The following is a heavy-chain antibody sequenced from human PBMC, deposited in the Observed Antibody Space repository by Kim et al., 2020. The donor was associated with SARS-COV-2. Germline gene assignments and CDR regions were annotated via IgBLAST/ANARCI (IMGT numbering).Heavy chain of an antibody. J-gene: IGHJ6*02. CDR3: ARRPLRFLEWLPSSCMDV. Sequence: KSRVTISVDTSKNQFSLKLSSVTAADTAVYYCARRPLRFLEWLPSSCMDVWGQGTTVTVSS. D-gene: IGHD3-3*01. V-gene: IGHV4-34*01.